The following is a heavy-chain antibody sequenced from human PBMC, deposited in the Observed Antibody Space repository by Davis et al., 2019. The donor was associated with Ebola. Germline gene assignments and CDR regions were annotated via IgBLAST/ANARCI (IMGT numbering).Heavy chain of an antibody. J-gene: IGHJ6*02. D-gene: IGHD6-13*01. Sequence: GESLKISCAASGFTFSSYGMHWVRPAPGKGLEWVAVIWYDGSNKYYADSVKGRFTISRDNSKNTLYLQMNSLRAEDTAVYYCARDLDSSSWYYYYYGMDVWGQGTTVTVSS. CDR1: GFTFSSYG. V-gene: IGHV3-30*19. CDR3: ARDLDSSSWYYYYYGMDV. CDR2: IWYDGSNK.